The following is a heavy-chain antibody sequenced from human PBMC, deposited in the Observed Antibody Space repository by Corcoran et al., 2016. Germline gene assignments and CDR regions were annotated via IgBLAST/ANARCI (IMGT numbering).Heavy chain of an antibody. CDR1: GYTFPSYS. J-gene: IGHJ4*02. CDR3: AGGEPWGSWILDY. V-gene: IGHV1-46*01. Sequence: VPQPGDSVKVSCKASGYTFPSYSMHWVRQAPGQGLEWMGIINPSGGSTSYAQKVQGRVTMTRDTSTSTVYMELSSLRSEDTAVYYWAGGEPWGSWILDYWGQGTLVTVSS. CDR2: INPSGGST. D-gene: IGHD6-13*01.